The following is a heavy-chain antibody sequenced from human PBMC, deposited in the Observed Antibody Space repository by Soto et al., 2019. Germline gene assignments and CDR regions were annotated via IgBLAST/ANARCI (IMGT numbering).Heavy chain of an antibody. CDR2: ISNDGTSI. CDR1: GFTFSSYW. CDR3: AREAARHYGMDV. D-gene: IGHD6-6*01. V-gene: IGHV3-74*01. Sequence: GGSLRLSCAASGFTFSSYWMHWVRQAPGKGLVWVSRISNDGTSIDYADSVKGRFTISRDNAKSTLYLQMSGLRAEGTAVYYCAREAARHYGMDVWGQGTTVTVSS. J-gene: IGHJ6*02.